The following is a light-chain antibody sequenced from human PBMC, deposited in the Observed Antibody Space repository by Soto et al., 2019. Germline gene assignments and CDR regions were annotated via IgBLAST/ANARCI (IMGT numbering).Light chain of an antibody. CDR2: AAS. CDR1: QGISSY. J-gene: IGKJ2*01. CDR3: QQLNSYPYT. Sequence: DIQLTQSPSFLSASVGDRVTITCRASQGISSYLAWYQQKPGKAPKLLIYAASTLQSGVPSRFSGSGSGTEFTLTISSLQPEDFATYYCQQLNSYPYTFGQGTKVDIK. V-gene: IGKV1-9*01.